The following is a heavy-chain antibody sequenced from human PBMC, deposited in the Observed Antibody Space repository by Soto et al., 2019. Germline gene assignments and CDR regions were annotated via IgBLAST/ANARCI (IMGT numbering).Heavy chain of an antibody. J-gene: IGHJ4*02. CDR2: ITPYNGNA. D-gene: IGHD1-26*01. CDR1: GYTFSNFG. Sequence: QVQLVQSGAEVENPGASVKVSCKASGYTFSNFGINWVRQAPGQGLEWFGWITPYNGNANYAQKHQDRLTITTDTSTNTAYLQLRSLRSDDTAVYFCARARMYSGAHHDYWGQGTLVTVSS. V-gene: IGHV1-18*04. CDR3: ARARMYSGAHHDY.